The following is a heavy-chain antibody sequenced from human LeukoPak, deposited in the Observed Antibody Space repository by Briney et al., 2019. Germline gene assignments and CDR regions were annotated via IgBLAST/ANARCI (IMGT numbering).Heavy chain of an antibody. CDR3: ARVGVISFAGTTPFDY. D-gene: IGHD3-10*01. J-gene: IGHJ4*02. V-gene: IGHV1-3*01. CDR2: ISAGNGNT. Sequence: ASVKVSCKASGYTFTSYAIHWVRQAPGQRLEWMGWISAGNGNTKYSQNFQGRVTFISNTSATTAFMELSSLRSEDTAVYYCARVGVISFAGTTPFDYWGQGTLVTVSS. CDR1: GYTFTSYA.